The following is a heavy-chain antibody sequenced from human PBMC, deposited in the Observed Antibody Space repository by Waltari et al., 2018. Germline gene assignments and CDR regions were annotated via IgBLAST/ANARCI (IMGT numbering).Heavy chain of an antibody. J-gene: IGHJ6*03. V-gene: IGHV4-4*07. CDR3: ARERYGSSTSCYTGLWAGYYYMDV. CDR2: IYTSGST. CDR1: GGSISSYY. D-gene: IGHD2-2*02. Sequence: QVQLQESGPGLVKPSETLSLTCTVSGGSISSYYWSWIRQPAGKGLEWIGRIYTSGSTNYNPSLKSRVTRSVDTSRNRFSRKLSSVTAADTAVYYCARERYGSSTSCYTGLWAGYYYMDVWGKGTTVTISS.